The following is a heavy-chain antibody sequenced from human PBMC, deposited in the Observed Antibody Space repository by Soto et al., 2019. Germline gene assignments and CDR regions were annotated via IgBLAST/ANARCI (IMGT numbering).Heavy chain of an antibody. CDR2: MNPNSGNT. D-gene: IGHD3-16*01. CDR1: GYSFTSDD. V-gene: IGHV1-8*01. J-gene: IGHJ6*02. Sequence: ASVKVSCKASGYSFTSDDINWVRRAPGQGLEWMGWMNPNSGNTGYAQNFQGRVTMTRNSSINTAYMEMSSLRSEDTAVYYCARAVRTWTLGGCYYGLDIWGQGTTVTVSS. CDR3: ARAVRTWTLGGCYYGLDI.